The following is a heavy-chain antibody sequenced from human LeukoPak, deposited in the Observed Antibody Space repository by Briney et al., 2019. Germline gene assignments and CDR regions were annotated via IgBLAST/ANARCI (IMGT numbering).Heavy chain of an antibody. J-gene: IGHJ4*02. Sequence: SETLSLTCAVYGGSFSGYYWSWIRQPPGKGLEWIGEINHSGSTNYNPSLKSRVTISVDTSKNQFSLKLSSVTAADTAVYYCAREEDSSGYYYAAQYFDYWGQGTLVTVSS. CDR3: AREEDSSGYYYAAQYFDY. CDR2: INHSGST. V-gene: IGHV4-34*01. D-gene: IGHD3-22*01. CDR1: GGSFSGYY.